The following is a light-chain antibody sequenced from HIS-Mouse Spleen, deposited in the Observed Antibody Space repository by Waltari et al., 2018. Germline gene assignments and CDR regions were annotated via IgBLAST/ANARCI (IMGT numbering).Light chain of an antibody. Sequence: DIQMTQSPSSLSASVGDRVTITCQASQDISNYLNWYQQKPGKAPKLLIYDASNLETGVPSRFSGSGSGTDFTLTISSLEPEDFAVYYCQQRSNRLTFGGGTKVEIK. CDR1: QDISNY. CDR3: QQRSNRLT. CDR2: DAS. J-gene: IGKJ4*01. V-gene: IGKV1-33*01.